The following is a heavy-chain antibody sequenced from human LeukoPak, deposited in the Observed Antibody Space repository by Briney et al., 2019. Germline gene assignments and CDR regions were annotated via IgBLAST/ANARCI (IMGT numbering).Heavy chain of an antibody. CDR3: ARRDYRAWIDP. V-gene: IGHV4-39*01. CDR1: GGSISASSHY. CDR2: VYYTGSI. J-gene: IGHJ5*02. D-gene: IGHD2-21*01. Sequence: PSETLSLTCSVSGGSISASSHYWAWVRQPPGKGLEWIGSVYYTGSIRYNTSLKSRVTISVDMSKNALFLTVNSVTAADTAFYYCARRDYRAWIDPWGQGILVTVSP.